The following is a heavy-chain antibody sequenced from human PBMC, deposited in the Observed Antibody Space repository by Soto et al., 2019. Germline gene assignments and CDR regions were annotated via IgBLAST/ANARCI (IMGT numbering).Heavy chain of an antibody. Sequence: EVQLLESGGGVVQPGVSLRLSCEASGLTFSTYAMTWVRQAPGTGLEWVSTIHAGGTTYYADSVKGRFTISRDNFKNKVYLQMSSLRVEDTAVYYCANRRRYYNMVVWGQGTTVTVSS. CDR1: GLTFSTYA. V-gene: IGHV3-23*01. CDR3: ANRRRYYNMVV. J-gene: IGHJ6*02. CDR2: IHAGGTT.